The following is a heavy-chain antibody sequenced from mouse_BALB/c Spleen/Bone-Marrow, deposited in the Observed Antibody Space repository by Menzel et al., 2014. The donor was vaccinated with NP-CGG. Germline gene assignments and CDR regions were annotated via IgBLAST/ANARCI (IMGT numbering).Heavy chain of an antibody. CDR2: IWSGGST. Sequence: QVQLQQPGPGLVQPSQSLSITCTVSGFSLTSYGVHWVRQSPGKGLEWLGVIWSGGSTDYNAAFISRLSISKDNSKSQVFFKMNSLQADDTAIYYCARNWSYGYLFYAMDYWGQGTSVTGSS. D-gene: IGHD1-2*01. J-gene: IGHJ4*01. CDR3: ARNWSYGYLFYAMDY. V-gene: IGHV2-4-1*01. CDR1: GFSLTSYG.